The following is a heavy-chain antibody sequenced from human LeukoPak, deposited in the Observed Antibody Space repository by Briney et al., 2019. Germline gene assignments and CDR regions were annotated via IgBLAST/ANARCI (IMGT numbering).Heavy chain of an antibody. Sequence: SETLSLTCAVSGYSVSSGYYWGWIRQPPGKGLEWIGSIYHSGSTHYNPSLKSRVTISVDTSKNQFSLKLSSVTAADTAVYYCARAAAAGFHAFDIWGQGTMVTVSS. J-gene: IGHJ3*02. CDR3: ARAAAAGFHAFDI. V-gene: IGHV4-38-2*01. CDR1: GYSVSSGYY. D-gene: IGHD6-13*01. CDR2: IYHSGST.